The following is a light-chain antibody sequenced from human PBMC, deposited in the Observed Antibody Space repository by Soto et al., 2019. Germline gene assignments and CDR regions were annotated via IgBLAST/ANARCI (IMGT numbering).Light chain of an antibody. V-gene: IGKV3-20*01. CDR3: QQYGSSPMYT. CDR2: GAS. CDR1: QSVSSCY. Sequence: EIVLTQSPGTLSLSPGERATLSCRASQSVSSCYLAWYQQKPGQAPRLLIYGASSRATGNPDRFSGSGSGTDFTLTISRLEPEDFAVYYCQQYGSSPMYTFGQGTKLEIK. J-gene: IGKJ2*01.